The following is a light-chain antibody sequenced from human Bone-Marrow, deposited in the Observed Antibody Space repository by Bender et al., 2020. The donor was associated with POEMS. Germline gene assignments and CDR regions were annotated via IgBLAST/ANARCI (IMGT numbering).Light chain of an antibody. J-gene: IGLJ3*02. Sequence: QSALTQPASVSGSPGQSITISCSGASSDVGSYNLVSWFQQHPGKAPKVMISEVTKRPSGVSNRFSGSKSGNTASLTISGLQAEDEAEYHCGSYSRISLMVFGGGTRLTVL. V-gene: IGLV2-23*02. CDR1: SSDVGSYNL. CDR2: EVT. CDR3: GSYSRISLMV.